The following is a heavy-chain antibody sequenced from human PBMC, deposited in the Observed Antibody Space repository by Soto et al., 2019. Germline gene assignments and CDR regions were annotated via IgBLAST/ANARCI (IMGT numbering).Heavy chain of an antibody. D-gene: IGHD2-21*02. J-gene: IGHJ4*02. CDR1: GGTFSSYA. CDR3: ARGYCGGDCYSGYYFDY. V-gene: IGHV1-69*01. Sequence: QVQLVQSGAEVKKPGSSVKVSCNASGGTFSSYAISWVRQAPGQGLEWMGGIIPIFGTANYAQKFQGRVTITADESTSTAYMELSSLRSEDTAVYYCARGYCGGDCYSGYYFDYWGQGTLVTVSS. CDR2: IIPIFGTA.